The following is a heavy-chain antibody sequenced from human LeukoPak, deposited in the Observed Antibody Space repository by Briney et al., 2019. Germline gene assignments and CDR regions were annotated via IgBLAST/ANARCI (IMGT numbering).Heavy chain of an antibody. CDR2: IYYTGST. D-gene: IGHD3-9*01. J-gene: IGHJ2*01. V-gene: IGHV4-30-4*01. CDR3: ARSLGYDILTGYNRGWFFDL. Sequence: PSETLSLTCTVSGGSISSGDYYWSWIRQPPGKGLEWIGHIYYTGSTYYNPSLESRVTISVATSKNQFSLKLSSVTAADTAVYYCARSLGYDILTGYNRGWFFDLWGRSTLVTVSS. CDR1: GGSISSGDYY.